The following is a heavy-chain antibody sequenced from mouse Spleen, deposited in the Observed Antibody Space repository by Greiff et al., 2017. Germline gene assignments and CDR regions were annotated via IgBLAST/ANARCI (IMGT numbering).Heavy chain of an antibody. V-gene: IGHV1-18*01. CDR2: INPNNGGT. J-gene: IGHJ3*01. CDR3: ARGRQFAY. Sequence: EVKLMESGPELVKPGASVKIPCKASGYTFTDYNMDWVKQSHGKSLEWIGDINPNNGGTIYNQKFKGKATLTVDKSSSTAYMELRSLTSEDTAVYYCARGRQFAYWGQGTLVTVSA. CDR1: GYTFTDYN.